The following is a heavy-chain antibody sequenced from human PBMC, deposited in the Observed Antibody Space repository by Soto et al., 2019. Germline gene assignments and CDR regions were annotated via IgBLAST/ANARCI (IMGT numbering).Heavy chain of an antibody. D-gene: IGHD3-9*01. V-gene: IGHV3-72*01. CDR1: GFTFSDYY. CDR3: TRVRKLTTPYYTDY. J-gene: IGHJ4*02. Sequence: EVQLVESGGGLVQPEGSLRLSCAASGFTFSDYYMDWVRQAPGKGLEWVGRIRDRANTYTTEYAASVKGRFTVSRDNSRNSLYLQMNSLKTEDTAMHYCTRVRKLTTPYYTDYWGQGTLVTVSS. CDR2: IRDRANTYTT.